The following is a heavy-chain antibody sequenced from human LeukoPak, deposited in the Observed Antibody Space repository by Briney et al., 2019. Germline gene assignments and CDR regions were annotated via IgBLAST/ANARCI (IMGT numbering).Heavy chain of an antibody. D-gene: IGHD1-1*01. Sequence: PGGSLGLSCAASGFTFITYAMSWVRQAPGKGLEWVSAISGGGGKTYYTDSVKGRFTISRDNSKNMLYLQMNSLRAEDTAVYYCAKETDRPAGVFENWGQGTRVTVSS. V-gene: IGHV3-23*01. CDR1: GFTFITYA. CDR2: ISGGGGKT. J-gene: IGHJ4*02. CDR3: AKETDRPAGVFEN.